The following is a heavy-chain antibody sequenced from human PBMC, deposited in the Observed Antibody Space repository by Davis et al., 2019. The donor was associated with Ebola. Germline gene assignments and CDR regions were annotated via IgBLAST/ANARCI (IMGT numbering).Heavy chain of an antibody. CDR1: EYSFTSYW. V-gene: IGHV5-10-1*01. CDR3: GGSSYYYYGMDV. D-gene: IGHD2-15*01. J-gene: IGHJ6*02. Sequence: GESLKISCKGSEYSFTSYWISWVRQMPGKGLEWMGRIDPSDSYTNYSPSFQGHVTISADKSISTAYLQWSSLKASDTAMYYCGGSSYYYYGMDVWGQGTTVTVSS. CDR2: IDPSDSYT.